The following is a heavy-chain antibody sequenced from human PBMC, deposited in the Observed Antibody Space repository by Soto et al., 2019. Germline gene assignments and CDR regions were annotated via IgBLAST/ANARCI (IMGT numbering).Heavy chain of an antibody. Sequence: SETLSLTCTVSGGSISSYYWSWIRQPPGKGLEWIGYIYYSGSTNYNPSLKSRVTISVDTSKNQFSLKLSSVTAADTAVYYCARSYSSSWYPPNWFDPWGQGTLVTVSS. V-gene: IGHV4-59*01. J-gene: IGHJ5*02. D-gene: IGHD6-13*01. CDR3: ARSYSSSWYPPNWFDP. CDR1: GGSISSYY. CDR2: IYYSGST.